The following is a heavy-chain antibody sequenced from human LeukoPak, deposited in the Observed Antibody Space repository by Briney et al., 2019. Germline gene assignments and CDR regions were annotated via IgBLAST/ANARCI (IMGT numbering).Heavy chain of an antibody. J-gene: IGHJ3*02. CDR1: GFTFSDYY. D-gene: IGHD6-13*01. Sequence: GGSLRLSCAASGFTFSDYYMSWIRQAPGKGLEWVSYISSSGSTIYYADSVKGRFTISRDNAKNSLYLQMNSLRAEDTAVYYCARVSGSSWTYAFDIWGQGTMVTVSS. CDR3: ARVSGSSWTYAFDI. V-gene: IGHV3-11*01. CDR2: ISSSGSTI.